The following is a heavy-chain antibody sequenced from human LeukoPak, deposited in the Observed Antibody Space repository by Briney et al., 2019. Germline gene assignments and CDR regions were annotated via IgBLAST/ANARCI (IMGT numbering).Heavy chain of an antibody. V-gene: IGHV3-33*01. J-gene: IGHJ4*02. D-gene: IGHD5-12*01. CDR1: GFTFSSYG. CDR3: ARGPRGYSGNEYKGVSDY. CDR2: IWYDGSNK. Sequence: GRSLRLSCAASGFTFSSYGMHWVRQAPGKGLEWVAVIWYDGSNKYYADSVEGRFTIPRDNSKNPLYLQMNSLRAEETAVYYCARGPRGYSGNEYKGVSDYWGEGALVTVSS.